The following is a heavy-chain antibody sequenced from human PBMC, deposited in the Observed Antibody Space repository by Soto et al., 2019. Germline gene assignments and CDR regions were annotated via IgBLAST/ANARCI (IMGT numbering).Heavy chain of an antibody. CDR2: INPNSGGT. Sequence: ASVKVSCKASGYTFTGYYMHWVRQAPGQGLEWMGWINPNSGGTNYAQKFQGWVTMTRDTSISTAYMELSRLRSDDTAVYYCARDTSGSPRTPTSIAAGEHYYYGMDVWGQGTTVTVSS. CDR1: GYTFTGYY. CDR3: ARDTSGSPRTPTSIAAGEHYYYGMDV. D-gene: IGHD6-6*01. V-gene: IGHV1-2*04. J-gene: IGHJ6*02.